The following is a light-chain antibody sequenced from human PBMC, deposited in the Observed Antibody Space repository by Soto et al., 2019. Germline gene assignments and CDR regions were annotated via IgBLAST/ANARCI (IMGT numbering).Light chain of an antibody. CDR3: QQRSNGPSYT. CDR1: QSVSSY. CDR2: EAS. Sequence: EIVLTQSPATLSLSPGERATLSCRASQSVSSYLAWYQQKPGQAPRLLIDEASNRVTGIPARFSGSGSGTDFTLPISSLEPEDFAVYYCQQRSNGPSYTFGQGTKLEIK. V-gene: IGKV3-11*01. J-gene: IGKJ2*01.